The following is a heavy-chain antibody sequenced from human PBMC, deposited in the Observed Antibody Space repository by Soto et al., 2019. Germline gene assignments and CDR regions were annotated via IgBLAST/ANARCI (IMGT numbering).Heavy chain of an antibody. J-gene: IGHJ6*02. Sequence: ASETLSLTCTVSGGSVSSGSYYWSWIRQPPGKGLEWIGYIYYSGSTNYNPSLKSRVTISVDTSKNQFSLKLSSVTAADTAVYYCARRGKYYYYYYGMDVWGQGTTVTVSS. V-gene: IGHV4-61*01. CDR1: GGSVSSGSYY. CDR3: ARRGKYYYYYYGMDV. CDR2: IYYSGST. D-gene: IGHD5-12*01.